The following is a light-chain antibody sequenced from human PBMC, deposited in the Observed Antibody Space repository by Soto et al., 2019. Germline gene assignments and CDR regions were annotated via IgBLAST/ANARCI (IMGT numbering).Light chain of an antibody. CDR3: SAYKASTSYV. Sequence: QSALTQPASVSGSPGQSITISCTGTSSDIGTYNFVSWYQQHPGKAPKLMVFDVSNRPSGVSNRFSSSKSGNTASLTISGLQAEDEADYYCSAYKASTSYVFGSGTKLTVL. CDR1: SSDIGTYNF. J-gene: IGLJ1*01. V-gene: IGLV2-14*03. CDR2: DVS.